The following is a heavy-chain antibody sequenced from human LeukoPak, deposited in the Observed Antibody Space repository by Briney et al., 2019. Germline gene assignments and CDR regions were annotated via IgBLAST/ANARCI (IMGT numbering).Heavy chain of an antibody. D-gene: IGHD6-19*01. CDR2: INPSGGST. CDR1: GYTFTSYY. J-gene: IGHJ4*02. V-gene: IGHV1-46*01. CDR3: ARVYSSGWDSDY. Sequence: SSVKVSCMASGYTFTSYYMHWVRQAPGQGLEWMGIINPSGGSTSYAQKFQGRVTMTRDTSTSTVYMELSSLRSEDTAVYYCARVYSSGWDSDYWGQGTLVTVSS.